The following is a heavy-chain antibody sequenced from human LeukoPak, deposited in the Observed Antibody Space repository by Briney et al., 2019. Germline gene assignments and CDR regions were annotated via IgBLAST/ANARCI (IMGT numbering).Heavy chain of an antibody. J-gene: IGHJ6*02. CDR1: GFTFSSYA. D-gene: IGHD6-19*01. Sequence: GGSLRLSCAASGFTFSSYAMPWVRQAPGKGLEWVSAISGSGGSTYYADSVKGRFTISRDNSKNTLYLQMNSLRAEDTAVYYCANGLVAVAGVYYYYGMDVWGQGTTVTVSS. CDR3: ANGLVAVAGVYYYYGMDV. V-gene: IGHV3-23*01. CDR2: ISGSGGST.